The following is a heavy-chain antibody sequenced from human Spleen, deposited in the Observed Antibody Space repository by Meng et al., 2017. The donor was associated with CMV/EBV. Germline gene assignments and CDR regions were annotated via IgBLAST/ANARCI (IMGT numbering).Heavy chain of an antibody. CDR1: GYTFTSYG. J-gene: IGHJ4*02. CDR3: ARSSAHCSSTSCSVFDY. Sequence: ASVKVSCKPSGYTFTSYGISWVRQAPGQGLEWMGWINPNSGGTNYAQKFQGRVTMTRDTSISTAYMELSRLRSDDTAVYYCARSSAHCSSTSCSVFDYWGQGTLVTVSS. V-gene: IGHV1-2*02. D-gene: IGHD2-2*01. CDR2: INPNSGGT.